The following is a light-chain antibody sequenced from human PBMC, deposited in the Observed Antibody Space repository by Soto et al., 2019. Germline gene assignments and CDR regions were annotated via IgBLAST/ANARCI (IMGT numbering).Light chain of an antibody. CDR3: QQSYTTPWT. J-gene: IGKJ1*01. V-gene: IGKV1-39*01. Sequence: DIQMTQSPSSLSASVGDRVSVICRASQSISTFLNWYQQRPGEAPKLLIYAASILQSGVPSRFSGCGSGADFNFTIGSLQPEDCATYYCQQSYTTPWTFGQGTKVEVK. CDR2: AAS. CDR1: QSISTF.